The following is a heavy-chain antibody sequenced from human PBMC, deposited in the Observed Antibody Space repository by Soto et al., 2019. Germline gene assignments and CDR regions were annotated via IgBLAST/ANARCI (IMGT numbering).Heavy chain of an antibody. Sequence: QVQLVQSGAEVKRPGASVKVSCKASGYSFTAYYIHWVRQAPGQGLECMGWIKPHSGDTGYTQKFQGSVTMTRDTSMSTASMELRSLRYDDTAMYYCARGSAVGGNWFDSWGQGTLVTVSS. CDR1: GYSFTAYY. CDR2: IKPHSGDT. J-gene: IGHJ5*01. D-gene: IGHD3-16*01. CDR3: ARGSAVGGNWFDS. V-gene: IGHV1-2*02.